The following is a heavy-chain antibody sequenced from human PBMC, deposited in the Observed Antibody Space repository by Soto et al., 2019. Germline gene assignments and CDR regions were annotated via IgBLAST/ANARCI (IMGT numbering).Heavy chain of an antibody. V-gene: IGHV3-30*18. J-gene: IGHJ4*02. D-gene: IGHD6-13*01. CDR3: AKENQHLVHDY. CDR2: ISHDGSDK. Sequence: GESLRLSCAASGFTFSASTMHWVRQAPGKGLEWVAVISHDGSDKYYADSMKGRFIISRDNSENTLFLNMNSLKPEDTAVYYCAKENQHLVHDYWGQGTLVTSPQ. CDR1: GFTFSAST.